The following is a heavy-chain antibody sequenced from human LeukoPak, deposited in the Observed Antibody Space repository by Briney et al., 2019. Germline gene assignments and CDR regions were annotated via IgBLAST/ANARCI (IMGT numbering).Heavy chain of an antibody. CDR3: ARGFMGANFDY. Sequence: GSLRLSCAASGFTVSSNYMTWVRQPPGKGLEWIGEINHSGSTNYNPSLKSRVTISVDTSKNQFSLRLSSVTAADTAVYYCARGFMGANFDYWGQGTLVTVSS. J-gene: IGHJ4*02. D-gene: IGHD3-16*01. CDR1: GFTVSSNY. CDR2: INHSGST. V-gene: IGHV4-34*01.